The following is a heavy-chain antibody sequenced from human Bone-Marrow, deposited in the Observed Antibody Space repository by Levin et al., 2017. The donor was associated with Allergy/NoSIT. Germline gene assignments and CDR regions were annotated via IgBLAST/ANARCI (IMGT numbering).Heavy chain of an antibody. CDR1: GDSVSSGSYY. D-gene: IGHD3-16*01. CDR2: IYYSGNT. Sequence: SETLSLTCIVSGDSVSSGSYYWAWIRQPPGTGLEWIGNIYYSGNTDYSPSLKNRVTISVDTSKNQFSLRLSSVTAADTAVYYCARDLSRDNWGGLDVWGRGTTVIVSS. CDR3: ARDLSRDNWGGLDV. J-gene: IGHJ6*02. V-gene: IGHV4-39*07.